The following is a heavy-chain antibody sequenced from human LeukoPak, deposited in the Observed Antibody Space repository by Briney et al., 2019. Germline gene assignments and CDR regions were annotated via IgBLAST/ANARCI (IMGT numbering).Heavy chain of an antibody. CDR1: GYTFTGYY. J-gene: IGHJ4*02. D-gene: IGHD2-15*01. CDR3: AGRYCSDTLCYFFDY. Sequence: ASVKVSCKASGYTFTGYYIHWVRQAPGHGLEWMGWINPNTSGTNYAQKFQGRVTMTRDTSINTAYMELNRLRSDDTAVFYCAGRYCSDTLCYFFDYWGQGTLVTVSS. CDR2: INPNTSGT. V-gene: IGHV1-2*02.